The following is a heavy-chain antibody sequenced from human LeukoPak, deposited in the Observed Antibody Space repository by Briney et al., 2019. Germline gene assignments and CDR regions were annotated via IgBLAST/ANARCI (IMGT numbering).Heavy chain of an antibody. CDR3: ARVGYSYGQFYNWFDP. CDR1: GGTFSSYA. Sequence: GASVKVSCKASGGTFSSYAISWVRQATGQGLEWMGWMNPNSGNTGYAQKFQGRVTMTRNTSISTAYMELSSLRSEDTAVYYCARVGYSYGQFYNWFDPWGQGTLVTVSS. D-gene: IGHD5-18*01. CDR2: MNPNSGNT. V-gene: IGHV1-8*02. J-gene: IGHJ5*02.